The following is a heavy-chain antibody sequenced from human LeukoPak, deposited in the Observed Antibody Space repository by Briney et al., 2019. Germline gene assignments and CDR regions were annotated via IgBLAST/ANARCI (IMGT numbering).Heavy chain of an antibody. Sequence: PSETLSLTCTVSGGSLNSYYWSWIPQPPGKGLVGLACIYYSGSTVYNPSPTSRGTISVDTSKNQFSLKLTSVTAADTAVYYCARGSITVVPAFDIWGQGTMVTVSS. J-gene: IGHJ3*02. CDR3: ARGSITVVPAFDI. CDR1: GGSLNSYY. D-gene: IGHD4-23*01. CDR2: IYYSGST. V-gene: IGHV4-59*12.